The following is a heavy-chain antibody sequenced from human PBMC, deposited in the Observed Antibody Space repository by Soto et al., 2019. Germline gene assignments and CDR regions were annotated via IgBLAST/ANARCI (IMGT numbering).Heavy chain of an antibody. CDR2: TYHSGST. Sequence: QLQLQESGLGLVKPSGTLSLTCSVSGFSITNNNYYWGWIRQPPGKGLEWIGITYHSGSTYYNPSLXSXVXIXXDTSKNQFSLQLTSVTAADTAVYFCARHGSHISYYHYGMDVWGQGTTVTVSS. J-gene: IGHJ6*02. D-gene: IGHD1-26*01. CDR1: GFSITNNNYY. CDR3: ARHGSHISYYHYGMDV. V-gene: IGHV4-39*01.